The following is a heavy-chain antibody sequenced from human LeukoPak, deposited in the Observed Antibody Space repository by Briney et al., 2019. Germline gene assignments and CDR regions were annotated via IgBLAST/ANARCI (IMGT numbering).Heavy chain of an antibody. CDR2: IYYSGST. D-gene: IGHD2-15*01. J-gene: IGHJ5*02. Sequence: ASETLSLTCTVSGGSISSYYWSWIRQPPGKGLGWIGYIYYSGSTNYNPSLKSRVTISVDTSKNQFSLKLSSVTAADTAVYYCARTRFTYCSGGSCYSGRFDPWGQGTLVTVSS. V-gene: IGHV4-59*12. CDR3: ARTRFTYCSGGSCYSGRFDP. CDR1: GGSISSYY.